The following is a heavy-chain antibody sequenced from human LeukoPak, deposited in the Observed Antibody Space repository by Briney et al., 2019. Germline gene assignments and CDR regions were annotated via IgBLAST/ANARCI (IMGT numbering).Heavy chain of an antibody. V-gene: IGHV4-59*01. CDR1: GGSISPYY. J-gene: IGHJ4*02. D-gene: IGHD1-26*01. Sequence: PSETLSLNCPVSGGSISPYYWSWIRQPPGKGLEWIGHIYYSGTTSYNPSLKSRVTISLDTSKNQFSLKLTSVTAADTAVYYCARGRGSSSGSYGYWGQGTLVTVSS. CDR3: ARGRGSSSGSYGY. CDR2: IYYSGTT.